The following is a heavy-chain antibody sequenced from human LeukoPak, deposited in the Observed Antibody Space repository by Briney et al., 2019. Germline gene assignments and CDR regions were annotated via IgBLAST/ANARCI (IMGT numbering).Heavy chain of an antibody. J-gene: IGHJ4*02. CDR2: ISWNSGSI. Sequence: GGSLRLSCAASGFTFDDYAMHWVRQAPGKGLEWVSGISWNSGSIGYADSVKGRFTISRDNAKNSLYLQMNSLRAEDTALYYCAKGLSSSSWYFDYWGQGTLVTASS. CDR1: GFTFDDYA. V-gene: IGHV3-9*01. D-gene: IGHD6-13*01. CDR3: AKGLSSSSWYFDY.